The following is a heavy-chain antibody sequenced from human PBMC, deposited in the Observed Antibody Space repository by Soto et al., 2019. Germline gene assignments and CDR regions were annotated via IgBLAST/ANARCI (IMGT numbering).Heavy chain of an antibody. V-gene: IGHV3-33*01. J-gene: IGHJ6*03. CDR2: IWYDGSNK. D-gene: IGHD3-3*01. Sequence: GGSLRLSCAASGFTFSSYGMHWVRQAPGKGLEWVAVIWYDGSNKYYADSVKGRFTISRDNSKNTLYLQMNSLRAEDTAVYYCARGVLEWLSYPGNYYYYMDVWGKGTTVTVSS. CDR3: ARGVLEWLSYPGNYYYYMDV. CDR1: GFTFSSYG.